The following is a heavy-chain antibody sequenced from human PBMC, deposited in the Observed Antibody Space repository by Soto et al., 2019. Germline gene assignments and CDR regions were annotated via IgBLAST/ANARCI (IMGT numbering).Heavy chain of an antibody. Sequence: GGSLRLSCVASGFRFSGYAMSWVRQAPGKGLEWVSAISDDGGDTYYADSVKGRFTISRDNSKNTLYLQMKSLRAEDTAVYYCAKRVEYSSSTHYFDYWGQGTLVTSPQ. V-gene: IGHV3-23*01. CDR2: ISDDGGDT. CDR3: AKRVEYSSSTHYFDY. J-gene: IGHJ4*02. D-gene: IGHD6-6*01. CDR1: GFRFSGYA.